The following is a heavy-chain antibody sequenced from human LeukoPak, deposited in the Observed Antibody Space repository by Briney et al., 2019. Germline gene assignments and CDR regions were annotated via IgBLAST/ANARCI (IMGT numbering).Heavy chain of an antibody. J-gene: IGHJ1*01. CDR2: ISGSGGST. Sequence: PGGSLRLSCAASGFTFSSYAMSWVRQAPRKGLEWVSAISGSGGSTYYADSVKGRFTISRDNSKNTLYLQMNSLRAEDTAVYYCAKDVVHDYGDYAEYFQHWGQGTLVTVSS. D-gene: IGHD4-17*01. CDR1: GFTFSSYA. CDR3: AKDVVHDYGDYAEYFQH. V-gene: IGHV3-23*01.